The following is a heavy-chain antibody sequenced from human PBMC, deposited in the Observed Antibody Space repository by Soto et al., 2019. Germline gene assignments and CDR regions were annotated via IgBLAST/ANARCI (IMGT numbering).Heavy chain of an antibody. CDR2: ISANYGTT. D-gene: IGHD3-3*01. V-gene: IGHV1-18*01. CDR1: GGTFSSYA. Sequence: GASVKVSCKASGGTFSSYAISWVRQAPGQGLEWMGWISANYGTTNYAQKLQGRVTMTTDTSTSTAYMELRSLRSDDTAVYYCARDPHTPRVRVAKAFDHWGQGTLVTVSS. CDR3: ARDPHTPRVRVAKAFDH. J-gene: IGHJ4*02.